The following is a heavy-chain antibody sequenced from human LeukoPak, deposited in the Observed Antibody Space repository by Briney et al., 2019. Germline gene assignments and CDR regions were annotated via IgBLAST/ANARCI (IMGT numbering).Heavy chain of an antibody. CDR3: AKDHYWSIDY. CDR1: GFTFSGYA. Sequence: GGSLRLSCAASGFTFSGYAMSWVRQAPGKGLEWVSTISDNGGRTYYADSVKGRFTISRDIAKNTLYLQMNSLRAEDTGVYYCAKDHYWSIDYWGRGTLVTVSS. V-gene: IGHV3-23*01. D-gene: IGHD3-3*01. CDR2: ISDNGGRT. J-gene: IGHJ4*02.